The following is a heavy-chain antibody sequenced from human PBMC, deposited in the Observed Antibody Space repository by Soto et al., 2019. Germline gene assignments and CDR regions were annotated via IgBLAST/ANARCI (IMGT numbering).Heavy chain of an antibody. D-gene: IGHD2-15*01. CDR2: INSDGSST. J-gene: IGHJ4*02. CDR1: GFTFSSYW. V-gene: IGHV3-74*01. CDR3: VRTSLVVAAATREDY. Sequence: EVQLVESGGGLVQPGGSLRLSCAASGFTFSSYWMHWVRQAPGKRLVWVSRINSDGSSTSYADSVKGRFTISRDKAKNTLYLQMNSLRAEDTAVYYCVRTSLVVAAATREDYWGQGTLVTVSS.